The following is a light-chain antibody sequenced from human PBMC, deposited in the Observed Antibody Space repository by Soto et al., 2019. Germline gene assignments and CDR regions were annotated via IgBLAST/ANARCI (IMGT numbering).Light chain of an antibody. V-gene: IGKV3-20*01. CDR2: GTS. CDR1: QSVSRS. CDR3: QQYGSSPPT. J-gene: IGKJ2*01. Sequence: ETVLTQSPGTLYLSPGERATLYCWASQSVSRSSAWYQQKPGQAPRLLIYGTSSRAIGVPDRFSGSGSGTYFTLNISRLEPEDFAVYFCQQYGSSPPTFGRGTRLQIK.